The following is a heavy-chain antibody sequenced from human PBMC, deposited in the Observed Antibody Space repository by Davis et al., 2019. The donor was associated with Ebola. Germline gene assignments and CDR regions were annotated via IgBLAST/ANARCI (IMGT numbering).Heavy chain of an antibody. Sequence: LRLSCTVSGCSTSSGGYYWSWIRQHPGKGLEWIGYIYYSGTTYYNPSLKSRVTISVDTSKNQFSLTLSSVAAADTAVYYCARTPQIWGQGTLVTVSS. CDR3: ARTPQI. J-gene: IGHJ4*02. V-gene: IGHV4-31*03. CDR1: GCSTSSGGYY. CDR2: IYYSGTT.